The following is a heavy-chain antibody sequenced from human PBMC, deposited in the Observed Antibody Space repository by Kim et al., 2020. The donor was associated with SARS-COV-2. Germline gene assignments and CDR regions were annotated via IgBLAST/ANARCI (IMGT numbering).Heavy chain of an antibody. CDR2: T. V-gene: IGHV1-46*03. J-gene: IGHJ4*02. CDR3: ARASPTVTFGY. D-gene: IGHD4-17*01. Sequence: TRYEPKFQGRVPMTRDTSTSTGYMELSSLRSEDTAVYYCARASPTVTFGYWGQGTLVTVSS.